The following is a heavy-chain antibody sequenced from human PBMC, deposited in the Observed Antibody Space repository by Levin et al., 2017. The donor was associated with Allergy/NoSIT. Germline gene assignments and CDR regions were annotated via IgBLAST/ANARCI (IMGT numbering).Heavy chain of an antibody. CDR2: VIPVLGIT. V-gene: IGHV1-69*02. CDR3: ALGIAAAGTHQYYGYYYGMDV. Sequence: ASVKVSCKASGGTFSSYTFSWVRQAPGQGLGWMGRVIPVLGITNYAQKFKGRVTITADESTSTAYMELSSLRSEDTACYYCALGIAAAGTHQYYGYYYGMDVWGQGTTVIVSS. J-gene: IGHJ6*02. D-gene: IGHD6-13*01. CDR1: GGTFSSYT.